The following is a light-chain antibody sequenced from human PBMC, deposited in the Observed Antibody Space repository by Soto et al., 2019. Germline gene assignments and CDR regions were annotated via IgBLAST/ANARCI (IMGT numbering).Light chain of an antibody. CDR1: SSDVGGYNY. CDR3: SSYTRSNTYV. V-gene: IGLV2-14*03. CDR2: DVN. Sequence: QSALTQPASVSGSPGQSITISCTGTSSDVGGYNYVSWYQQHPGNAPKLMIYDVNNRPSGVSNRFSGSKSGNTASLTISGLQAEDEADYYCSSYTRSNTYVFGTGTKLTV. J-gene: IGLJ1*01.